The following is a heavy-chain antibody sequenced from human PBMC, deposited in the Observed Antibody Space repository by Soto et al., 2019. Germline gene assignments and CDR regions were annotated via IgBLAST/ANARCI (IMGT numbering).Heavy chain of an antibody. CDR1: GYTFTSYG. Sequence: ASVTVSCKASGYTFTSYGISWVRQAPGQGLEWMGWISAYNGNTNYAQKLQGRVTMTTDTSTSTAYMELRSLRSDDTAVYYCARADYIWGSYRYRYYYYYMDVWGKGTTVTVSS. J-gene: IGHJ6*03. CDR2: ISAYNGNT. V-gene: IGHV1-18*01. D-gene: IGHD3-16*02. CDR3: ARADYIWGSYRYRYYYYYMDV.